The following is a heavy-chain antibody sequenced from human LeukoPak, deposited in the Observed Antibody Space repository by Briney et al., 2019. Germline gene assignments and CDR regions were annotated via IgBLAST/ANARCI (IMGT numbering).Heavy chain of an antibody. CDR1: GGSISSSNW. V-gene: IGHV4-4*02. CDR2: IYHSGST. J-gene: IGHJ6*02. D-gene: IGHD2-15*01. CDR3: AGGSPGYYYGMDV. Sequence: SETLSLTCAVSGGSISSSNWWSWVRQPPGKGLEWIGEIYHSGSTNYNPSLKSRVTISVDKSKNQFSLKLSSVTAADTAVYYCAGGSPGYYYGMDVWGQGTTVTVSS.